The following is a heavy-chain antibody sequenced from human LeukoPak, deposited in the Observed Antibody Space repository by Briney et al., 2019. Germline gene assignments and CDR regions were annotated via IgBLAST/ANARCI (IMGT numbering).Heavy chain of an antibody. D-gene: IGHD6-13*01. J-gene: IGHJ6*02. CDR1: GGSISSSSYY. Sequence: PSETLSLTCTVSGGSISSSSYYWGWIRQPPGKGLEWIGSIYYSGSTYYNPSLKSRVTISVDTSKNQFSLKLSSVTAADTAVYYCARRRVQPVYYGMDVWGQGTTVTVSS. CDR3: ARRRVQPVYYGMDV. V-gene: IGHV4-39*01. CDR2: IYYSGST.